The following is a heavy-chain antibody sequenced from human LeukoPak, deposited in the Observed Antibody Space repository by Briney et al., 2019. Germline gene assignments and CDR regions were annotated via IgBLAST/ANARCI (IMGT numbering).Heavy chain of an antibody. V-gene: IGHV4-34*01. CDR1: GGSFSGYY. CDR2: INHSGST. CDR3: ARTRSWRSSDAFDI. J-gene: IGHJ3*02. Sequence: SETLSLTCAVYGGSFSGYYWSWIRQPPGKGLEWLGEINHSGSTNYNPSLKSRVTISVDTSKNQFSLKLSSVTAADTAVYYCARTRSWRSSDAFDIWGQGTMVTVSS. D-gene: IGHD6-13*01.